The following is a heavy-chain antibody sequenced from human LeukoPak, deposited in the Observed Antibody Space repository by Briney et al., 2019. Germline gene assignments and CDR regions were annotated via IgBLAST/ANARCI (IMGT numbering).Heavy chain of an antibody. CDR1: GFTFSDYY. D-gene: IGHD3-22*01. V-gene: IGHV3-11*01. J-gene: IGHJ3*02. CDR2: ISSSGSTI. CDR3: ARDSGSGYYRDAFDI. Sequence: GGSLRLSCAASGFTFSDYYMSWICQAPGKGLEWVSYISSSGSTIYYADSVKGRFTISRDNAKNSLYLQMNSLRAEDTAVYYCARDSGSGYYRDAFDIWGQGTMVTVSS.